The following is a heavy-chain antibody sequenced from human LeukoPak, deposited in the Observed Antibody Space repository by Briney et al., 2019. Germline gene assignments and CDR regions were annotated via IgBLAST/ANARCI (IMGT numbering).Heavy chain of an antibody. D-gene: IGHD1-1*01. CDR3: ARDKGSDKNDPLYGMDV. Sequence: GGSLRLSCAASGFTFSSYSMNWVRQAPGKGREWVSYISSSSSTIYYADSVKGRFTISRENAKNSLYLQMNSLRAEDTAVYYCARDKGSDKNDPLYGMDVWGQGTTVTVSS. V-gene: IGHV3-48*01. CDR1: GFTFSSYS. J-gene: IGHJ6*02. CDR2: ISSSSSTI.